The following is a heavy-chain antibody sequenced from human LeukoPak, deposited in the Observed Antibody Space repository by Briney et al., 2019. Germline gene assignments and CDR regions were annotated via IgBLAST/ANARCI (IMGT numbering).Heavy chain of an antibody. J-gene: IGHJ4*02. CDR1: GFTFSSYS. V-gene: IGHV3-21*01. Sequence: GGSLRLSCAASGFTFSSYSMNWVRQAPGKGLEWVSSISSSSSYIYYADSVKGRFTNSRDNAKNSLYLQMNSLRAEDTAVYYCARGSAAGTDYWGQGTLVTVSS. CDR2: ISSSSSYI. D-gene: IGHD6-13*01. CDR3: ARGSAAGTDY.